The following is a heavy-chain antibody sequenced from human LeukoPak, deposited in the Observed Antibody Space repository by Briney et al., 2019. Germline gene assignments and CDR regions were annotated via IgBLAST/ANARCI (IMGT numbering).Heavy chain of an antibody. D-gene: IGHD2-2*02. Sequence: SETLSLSCTVSGGSISSYYWTWIRQPPGKGLEWIGYIFYSGSTDYNPSLKSRITISVDTSKNQFSLKLSSVTAEDTAVYYCARGFSKYPTYHAFDIWGQGTMVTVSS. J-gene: IGHJ3*02. V-gene: IGHV4-59*01. CDR1: GGSISSYY. CDR2: IFYSGST. CDR3: ARGFSKYPTYHAFDI.